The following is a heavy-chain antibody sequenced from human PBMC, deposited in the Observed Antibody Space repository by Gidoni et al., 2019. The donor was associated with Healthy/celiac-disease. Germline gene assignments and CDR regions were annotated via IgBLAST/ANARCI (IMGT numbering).Heavy chain of an antibody. Sequence: LVKPSETLSLTCTVSGGSVSSGSYYWSWIRQPPGKGLEWIGYIYYSGSTNYNPSLKSRVTISVDTSKNQFSLKLSSVTAADTAVYYCARGQGVPDGYYYYGMDVWGQGTTVTVSS. J-gene: IGHJ6*02. V-gene: IGHV4-61*01. D-gene: IGHD3-3*01. CDR1: GGSVSSGSYY. CDR3: ARGQGVPDGYYYYGMDV. CDR2: IYYSGST.